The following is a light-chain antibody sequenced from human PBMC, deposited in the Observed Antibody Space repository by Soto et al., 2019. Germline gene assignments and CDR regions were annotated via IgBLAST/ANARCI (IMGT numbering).Light chain of an antibody. V-gene: IGKV3D-15*01. J-gene: IGKJ1*01. CDR3: RQYHNSPLT. Sequence: EVVMTQSPANLSVSPGVGATLSCWASQPVSDKLAWYQQKPGQAPRLLIYGASTRVTGIPARFSGSGSGTDFTLTISGLEPEDFALYYCRQYHNSPLTFGQGTKVDIK. CDR2: GAS. CDR1: QPVSDK.